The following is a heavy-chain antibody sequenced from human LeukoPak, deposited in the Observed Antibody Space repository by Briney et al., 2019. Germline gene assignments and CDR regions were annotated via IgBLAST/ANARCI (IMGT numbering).Heavy chain of an antibody. CDR3: ARIPSEFYYGSGSRAY. J-gene: IGHJ4*02. CDR2: MNPNSGNT. CDR1: GYTFTIYD. V-gene: IGHV1-8*01. D-gene: IGHD3-10*01. Sequence: ASVKVSCKASGYTFTIYDINWVRQATGQGLEWMGWMNPNSGNTGYAQKFQGRVTMTRNTSISTAYMELSSLRSEDTAVYYCARIPSEFYYGSGSRAYWGQGTLVTVSS.